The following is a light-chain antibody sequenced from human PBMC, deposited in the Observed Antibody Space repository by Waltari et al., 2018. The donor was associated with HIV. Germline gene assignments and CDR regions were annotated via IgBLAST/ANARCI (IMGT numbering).Light chain of an antibody. Sequence: EIVLTQSPGPLSLSPGEGATLSCRASQGLPSNYLAWYLTHPGQAHRLRIYGAYFRATGIPDRFSGSGSGTDFTLTISRLVPEDLATYFCQQYGSSATFGPGTKVDI. CDR1: QGLPSNY. CDR2: GAY. CDR3: QQYGSSAT. J-gene: IGKJ3*01. V-gene: IGKV3-20*01.